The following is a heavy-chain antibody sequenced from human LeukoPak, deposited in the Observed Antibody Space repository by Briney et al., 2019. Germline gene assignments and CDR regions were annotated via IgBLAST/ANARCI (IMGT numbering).Heavy chain of an antibody. J-gene: IGHJ4*02. Sequence: GGSLRLSCAASGFTFSSYAMHWVRQAPGKGLEWVAVISYDGSNKYYADSVKGRFTISRDNSKNTLYLQMNSLRAEDTAVYYCARAVTMIVVVPGGDYCGQGNLVTVSS. CDR2: ISYDGSNK. V-gene: IGHV3-30-3*01. CDR1: GFTFSSYA. CDR3: ARAVTMIVVVPGGDY. D-gene: IGHD3-22*01.